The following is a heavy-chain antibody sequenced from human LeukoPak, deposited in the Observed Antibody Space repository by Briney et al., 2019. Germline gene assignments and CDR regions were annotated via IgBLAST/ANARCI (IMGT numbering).Heavy chain of an antibody. Sequence: SETLSLTCSVSGASLSTSPYYWGWIRQPPGKGLEWIGSIYYSGSTYYNPSLKSRVTISVDKSKNQSSLKLSSVTAADTAVYYCARVWGSGSLEFDYWGQGTLVTVSS. J-gene: IGHJ4*02. CDR3: ARVWGSGSLEFDY. CDR1: GASLSTSPYY. D-gene: IGHD3-16*01. CDR2: IYYSGST. V-gene: IGHV4-39*07.